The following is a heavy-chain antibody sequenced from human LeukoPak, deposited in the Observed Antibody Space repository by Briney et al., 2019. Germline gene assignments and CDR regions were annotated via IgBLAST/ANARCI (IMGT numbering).Heavy chain of an antibody. CDR3: ARSAYSYGYYYYYYMDV. Sequence: GGSLRLSCAASGFTFSSYWMSWVRQAPGKGLEWVANIKQDGSEKYYVDSVKGRFTISRDNAKNSLYLQMNSLRAEDTAVYYCARSAYSYGYYYYYYMDVWGKGTTVTVSS. J-gene: IGHJ6*03. V-gene: IGHV3-7*01. D-gene: IGHD5-18*01. CDR1: GFTFSSYW. CDR2: IKQDGSEK.